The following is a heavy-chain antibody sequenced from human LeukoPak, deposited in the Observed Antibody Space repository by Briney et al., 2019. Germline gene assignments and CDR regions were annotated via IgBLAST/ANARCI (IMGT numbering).Heavy chain of an antibody. V-gene: IGHV1-2*02. D-gene: IGHD7-27*01. CDR3: ASGQSSLGITSYFDY. CDR2: INPNSGGT. CDR1: GYTFTGYY. J-gene: IGHJ4*02. Sequence: GASVKVSCKASGYTFTGYYMHWVRQAPGQRLEWMRWINPNSGGTNHAQKFQGRVTMTRDTSTSTVYMELSSLRSEYTAVYYCASGQSSLGITSYFDYWGQGTLVTVSS.